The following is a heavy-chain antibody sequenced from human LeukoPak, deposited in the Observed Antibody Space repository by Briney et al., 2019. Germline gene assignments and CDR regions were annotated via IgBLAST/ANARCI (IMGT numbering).Heavy chain of an antibody. CDR1: GGSFSGYY. D-gene: IGHD1-14*01. CDR3: ARGRKVRTVRFDY. J-gene: IGHJ4*02. Sequence: SETLSLTCAVYGGSFSGYYWSWIRQPPGNGLEWIGEINHSGSTNYNPSLKSRVTISVDTSKNQFSLKLSSVTAADTAVYYCARGRKVRTVRFDYWGQGTLVTVSS. CDR2: INHSGST. V-gene: IGHV4-34*01.